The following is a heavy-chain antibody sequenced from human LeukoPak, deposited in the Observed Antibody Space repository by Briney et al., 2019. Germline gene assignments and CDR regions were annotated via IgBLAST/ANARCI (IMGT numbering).Heavy chain of an antibody. CDR3: ARGDYWREFDY. J-gene: IGHJ4*02. CDR1: GYTFTNYD. CDR2: MNPDSHNT. V-gene: IGHV1-8*03. Sequence: AASVKVSCKASGYTFTNYDINWVRQATGQGLEWMGYMNPDSHNTDYAQRFQGRVTITTDTSTSTAYMELSSLRSDDTAVYYCARGDYWREFDYWGQGTLVTVSS. D-gene: IGHD5-12*01.